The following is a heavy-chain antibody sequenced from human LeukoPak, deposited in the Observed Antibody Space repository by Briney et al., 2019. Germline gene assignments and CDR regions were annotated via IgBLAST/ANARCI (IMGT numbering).Heavy chain of an antibody. CDR3: VKGLPGSA. Sequence: PGGSLRLSCAASGFSFSSYAMYWVRQAPGKGLEYVPAISSNGGSTCYTDSVKGRFTISRDNSKNTLYLQMSSLRAADTAVYYCVKGLPGSAWGQGTLVTVSS. J-gene: IGHJ5*02. D-gene: IGHD5/OR15-5a*01. CDR2: ISSNGGST. V-gene: IGHV3-64D*06. CDR1: GFSFSSYA.